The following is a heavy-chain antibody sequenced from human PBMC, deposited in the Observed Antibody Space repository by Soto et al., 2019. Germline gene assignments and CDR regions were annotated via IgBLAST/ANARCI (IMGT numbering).Heavy chain of an antibody. CDR2: MNPNSGNT. D-gene: IGHD3-9*01. CDR1: GYTFTSYD. CDR3: ARMAFGHYDILTGYYYYGMDV. Sequence: ASVKVSCKASGYTFTSYDINWVRQATGQGLEWMGWMNPNSGNTGYAQKFQGGVTMTRNTSISTAYMELSSLRSEDTAVYYCARMAFGHYDILTGYYYYGMDVWGQGTTVTVSS. V-gene: IGHV1-8*01. J-gene: IGHJ6*02.